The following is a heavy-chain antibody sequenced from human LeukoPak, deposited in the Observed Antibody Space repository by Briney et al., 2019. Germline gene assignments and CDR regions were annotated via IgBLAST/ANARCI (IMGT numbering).Heavy chain of an antibody. V-gene: IGHV4-34*01. D-gene: IGHD7-27*01. CDR3: ARSNANWGRRVGINWFDP. Sequence: SETLSLTCAVYGGSFSGYYWSWIRQPPGKGLEWIGEINHSGSTNYNPSLKSRVTISVDTSKNQFSLKLSSVTAADTAVYYCARSNANWGRRVGINWFDPWGQGTLVTVSS. CDR2: INHSGST. CDR1: GGSFSGYY. J-gene: IGHJ5*02.